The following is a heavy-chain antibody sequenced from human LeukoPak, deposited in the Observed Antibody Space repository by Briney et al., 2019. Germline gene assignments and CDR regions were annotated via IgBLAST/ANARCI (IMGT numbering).Heavy chain of an antibody. D-gene: IGHD3-10*01. CDR1: GGSISSYY. Sequence: SSETLSLTCTVSGGSISSYYWSWIRQPPGKGLEWIGYIYYSGSTNYNPSLKSRVTISVDTSKNQFSLKLSSVTAADTAVYYCARSDKYGSGSYGNWGQGTLVTVSS. CDR3: ARSDKYGSGSYGN. J-gene: IGHJ4*02. CDR2: IYYSGST. V-gene: IGHV4-59*01.